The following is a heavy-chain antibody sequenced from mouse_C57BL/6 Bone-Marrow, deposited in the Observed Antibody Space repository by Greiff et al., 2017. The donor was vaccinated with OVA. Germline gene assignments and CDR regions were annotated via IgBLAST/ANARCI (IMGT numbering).Heavy chain of an antibody. V-gene: IGHV10-1*01. CDR1: GFSFNTYS. J-gene: IGHJ2*01. D-gene: IGHD3-2*02. CDR3: TGEAAQAFDY. CDR2: IRSKSNNYAT. Sequence: GGGLVQPKGSLKLSCAASGFSFNTYSMNWVRQAPGKGLEWVARIRSKSNNYATYYAESVKGRFTISRDDSKSSVYLQMNNLRAEDTGIYYCTGEAAQAFDYWGQGTTLTVSS.